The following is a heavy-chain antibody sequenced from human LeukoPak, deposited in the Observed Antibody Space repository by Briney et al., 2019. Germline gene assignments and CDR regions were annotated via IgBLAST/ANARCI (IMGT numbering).Heavy chain of an antibody. CDR1: GFTFSTYW. CDR3: ARLNRGYCYGPTCYTESGAGH. D-gene: IGHD5-18*01. CDR2: IKEDGSEK. V-gene: IGHV3-7*01. Sequence: GGSLRLSCATSGFTFSTYWMSWVRQAPGKGLEWVANIKEDGSEKFYVDSVKGRFTISRDDAKNSLYLQMNSLRAEDTALYYCARLNRGYCYGPTCYTESGAGHWGQGTQVTVSS. J-gene: IGHJ4*02.